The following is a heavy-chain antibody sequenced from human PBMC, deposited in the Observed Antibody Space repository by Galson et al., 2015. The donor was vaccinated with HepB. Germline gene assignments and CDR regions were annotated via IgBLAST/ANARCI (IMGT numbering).Heavy chain of an antibody. CDR3: ARGLVGWELLSDAFDI. CDR2: IIPIFGTA. V-gene: IGHV1-69*13. D-gene: IGHD1-26*01. Sequence: SVKVSCKASGGTFSSYAISWVRQAPGQGLEWMGGIIPIFGTANYAQKFQGRVTITADESTSTAYMELSSLRSEDTAVYYCARGLVGWELLSDAFDIWGQGTMVTVSS. CDR1: GGTFSSYA. J-gene: IGHJ3*02.